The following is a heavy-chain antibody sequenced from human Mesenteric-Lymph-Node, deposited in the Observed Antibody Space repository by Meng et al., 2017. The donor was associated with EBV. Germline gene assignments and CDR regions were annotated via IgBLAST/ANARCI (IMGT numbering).Heavy chain of an antibody. CDR3: ARVRSSGSGLIRNYFDY. J-gene: IGHJ4*02. CDR2: INHIRSV. D-gene: IGHD6-19*01. V-gene: IGHV4-34*02. CDR1: GGSFNDYY. Sequence: HVPLQQWGPGPLKPAETLSLSCAVYGGSFNDYYWIWIRQAPGKGLEWIGEINHIRSVYYNPSLKSRVTISVDTSNNQISLRLTSVTAADTAIYYCARVRSSGSGLIRNYFDYWGQGTLVTVSS.